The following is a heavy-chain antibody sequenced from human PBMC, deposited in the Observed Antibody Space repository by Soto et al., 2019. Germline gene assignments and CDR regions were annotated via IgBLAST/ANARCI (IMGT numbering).Heavy chain of an antibody. J-gene: IGHJ6*03. D-gene: IGHD3-10*01. Sequence: PGESLKISCKGSGYSFTTYWIGWVRQMPGKGLEWMGIIYPGDSDTRYSPSFQGQVTISADKSISTAYLQWSSLKASDTAMYYCARHCKVRRGGYYIDVWGTATTGTVSS. CDR2: IYPGDSDT. CDR1: GYSFTTYW. V-gene: IGHV5-51*01. CDR3: ARHCKVRRGGYYIDV.